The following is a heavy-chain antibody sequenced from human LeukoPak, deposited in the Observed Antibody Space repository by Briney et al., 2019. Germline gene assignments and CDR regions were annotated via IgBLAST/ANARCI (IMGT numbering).Heavy chain of an antibody. CDR3: ARQDYVHYYYYYMDV. Sequence: PGGSLRLSCAASGFTFSSYSMNWVRQAPGKGLEWVSSISSSSSYIYYAGSVKGRSTISRDNAKNSLYLQKNSLRAEDTAVYYCARQDYVHYYYYYMDVWGKGTTVTVSS. CDR1: GFTFSSYS. D-gene: IGHD3-16*01. V-gene: IGHV3-21*01. J-gene: IGHJ6*03. CDR2: ISSSSSYI.